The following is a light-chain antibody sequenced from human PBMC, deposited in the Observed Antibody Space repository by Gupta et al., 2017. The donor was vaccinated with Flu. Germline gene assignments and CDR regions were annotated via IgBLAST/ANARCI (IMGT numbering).Light chain of an antibody. V-gene: IGKV3-11*01. CDR2: DTS. CDR1: QNVQNY. Sequence: ATLSLSPGERATLSCRASQNVQNYLAWYQQKPGQAPRLLMYDTSNRATGIPGRFSGSGSGTDFSLTISSLEPGDFAFYYCQQRKNWPSITFGQGTRLEIK. J-gene: IGKJ5*01. CDR3: QQRKNWPSIT.